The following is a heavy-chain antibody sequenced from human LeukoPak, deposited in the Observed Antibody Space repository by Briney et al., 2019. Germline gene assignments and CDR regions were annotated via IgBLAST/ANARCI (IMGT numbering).Heavy chain of an antibody. V-gene: IGHV3-23*01. CDR2: ISGSGGST. CDR3: ATPGAMTRNDY. CDR1: GFTFSTYG. D-gene: IGHD1-14*01. Sequence: GGSLRLSCVASGFTFSTYGMHWVRQAPGKGLEWVSAISGSGGSTYYADSVKGRFTISRDNSKNTLYLQMNSLRAEDTAVYYCATPGAMTRNDYWGQGTLVTVSS. J-gene: IGHJ4*02.